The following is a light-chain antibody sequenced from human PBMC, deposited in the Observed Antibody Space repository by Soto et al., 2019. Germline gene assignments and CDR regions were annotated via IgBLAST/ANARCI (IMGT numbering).Light chain of an antibody. CDR1: QSISSSY. Sequence: EIVLTQSPGTLSLSPGERATLSCRASQSISSSYLAWYRQKPGQAPRLLIYGASNRATGIPDRLSGSGSGTDFTLTISRLEPEDFAVYYCQQYGSSPYTFGQGTKLVIK. CDR3: QQYGSSPYT. J-gene: IGKJ2*01. CDR2: GAS. V-gene: IGKV3-20*01.